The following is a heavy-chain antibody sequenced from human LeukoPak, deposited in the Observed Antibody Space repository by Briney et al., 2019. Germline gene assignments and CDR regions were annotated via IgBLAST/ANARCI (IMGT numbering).Heavy chain of an antibody. Sequence: PGGSLRLSCAASRFTFDDYAIHWVRQAPGKGLVWVSRINTDGSSTSYADSVKGRFTISRDNAKNTLYLQMNSLRAEDTAVYYCARSHLGLDYWGQGTLVTASS. D-gene: IGHD7-27*01. J-gene: IGHJ4*02. V-gene: IGHV3-74*01. CDR2: INTDGSST. CDR1: RFTFDDYA. CDR3: ARSHLGLDY.